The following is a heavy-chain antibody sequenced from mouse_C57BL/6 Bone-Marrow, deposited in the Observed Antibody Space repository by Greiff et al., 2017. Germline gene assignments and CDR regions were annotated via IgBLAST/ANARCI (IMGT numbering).Heavy chain of an antibody. D-gene: IGHD1-1*01. J-gene: IGHJ4*01. CDR2: IDPNSGGT. CDR1: GYTFTSYW. V-gene: IGHV1-72*01. CDR3: ARDSMGYYGMGYAMDY. Sequence: QVQLQQPGAELVKPGASVKLSCKASGYTFTSYWMHWVKQRPGRGLEWIGRIDPNSGGTKYNEKFKSKATLTVDKPSITAYMQLSSLTSEDSAVYCGARDSMGYYGMGYAMDYWGQGTSVTVSS.